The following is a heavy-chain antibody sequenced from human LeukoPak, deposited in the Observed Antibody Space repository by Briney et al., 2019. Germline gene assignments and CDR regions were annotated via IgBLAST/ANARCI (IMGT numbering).Heavy chain of an antibody. Sequence: PGGSLRLSCAASGFTFSSYSMNWVRQAPGKGLEWVSSISSSSSYIYYADSVKGRFTISRDNAKNSLYLQMNSLRAEDTAVYYCARVPPSGLQRGDAFDIWGQGTMVTVSS. CDR3: ARVPPSGLQRGDAFDI. CDR1: GFTFSSYS. J-gene: IGHJ3*02. D-gene: IGHD4-11*01. CDR2: ISSSSSYI. V-gene: IGHV3-21*01.